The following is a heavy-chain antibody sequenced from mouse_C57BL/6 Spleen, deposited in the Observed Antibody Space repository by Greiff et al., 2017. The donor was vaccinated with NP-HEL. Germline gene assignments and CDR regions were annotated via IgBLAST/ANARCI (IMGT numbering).Heavy chain of an antibody. J-gene: IGHJ1*03. D-gene: IGHD4-1*01. V-gene: IGHV1-15*01. Sequence: QVHVKQSGAELVRPGASVTLSCKASGYTFTDYEMHWVKQTPVHGLEWIGAIDPETGGTAYNQKFKGKAILTADKSSSTAYMELRSLTSEDSAVYYCTLTGTRYFDVWGTGTTVTVSS. CDR3: TLTGTRYFDV. CDR2: IDPETGGT. CDR1: GYTFTDYE.